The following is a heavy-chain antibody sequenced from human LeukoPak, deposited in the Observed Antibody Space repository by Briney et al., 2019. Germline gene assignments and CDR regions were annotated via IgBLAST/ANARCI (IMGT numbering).Heavy chain of an antibody. CDR2: ISSSGSAT. CDR1: GFTFSRYE. J-gene: IGHJ6*04. CDR3: AELGITMIGGV. V-gene: IGHV3-48*03. D-gene: IGHD3-10*02. Sequence: GGTLRLSRAASGFTFSRYEMNWVRQAPGKGREGVSYISSSGSATYYADSGKGRSTISRDRAKYSQYLQMNSLVAEDTAVYYCAELGITMIGGVWGKGTTVTISS.